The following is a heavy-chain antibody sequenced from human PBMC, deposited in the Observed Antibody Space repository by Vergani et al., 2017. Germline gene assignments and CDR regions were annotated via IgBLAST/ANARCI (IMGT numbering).Heavy chain of an antibody. CDR1: GGSISSSSYY. CDR3: ARRVAVNWFDP. Sequence: QLQLQESGPGLVKPSETLSLTCTVSGGSISSSSYYWGWIRQPPGKGLEWIGSIYYSGSTYYNPSLKSRVTISVDTSKNQFSLKLSSVTAADTAVYYCARRVAVNWFDPWCPGTLVTVSS. J-gene: IGHJ5*02. D-gene: IGHD6-19*01. V-gene: IGHV4-39*01. CDR2: IYYSGST.